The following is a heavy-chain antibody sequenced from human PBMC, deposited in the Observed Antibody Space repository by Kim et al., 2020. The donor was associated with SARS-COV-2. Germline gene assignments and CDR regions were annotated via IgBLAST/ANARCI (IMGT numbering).Heavy chain of an antibody. D-gene: IGHD3-10*01. CDR2: ISYDGSNK. CDR3: AKSDILWFGELDAFDI. J-gene: IGHJ3*02. CDR1: GFTFSSYG. V-gene: IGHV3-30*18. Sequence: GGSLRLSCAASGFTFSSYGMHWVRQAPGKGLEWVAVISYDGSNKYYADSVKGRFTISRDNSKNTLYLQMNSLRAEDTAVYYCAKSDILWFGELDAFDIWGQGTMVTVSS.